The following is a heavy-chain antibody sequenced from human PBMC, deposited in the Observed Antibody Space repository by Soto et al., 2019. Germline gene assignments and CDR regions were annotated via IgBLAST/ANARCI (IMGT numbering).Heavy chain of an antibody. CDR1: GYTFTSYG. D-gene: IGHD2-21*01. J-gene: IGHJ6*03. Sequence: GASVKVSCKASGYTFTSYGISWVRQAPGQGLEWMGWISAYNGNTNYAQKLQGRVTMTTDTSTSTAYMELRSLRSDDTAVYYCARVIMSSWVVIAPIYMDVWGKGTTVTVSS. CDR2: ISAYNGNT. CDR3: ARVIMSSWVVIAPIYMDV. V-gene: IGHV1-18*01.